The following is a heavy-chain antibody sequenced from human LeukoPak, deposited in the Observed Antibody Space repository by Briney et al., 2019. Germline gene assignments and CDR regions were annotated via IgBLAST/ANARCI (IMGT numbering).Heavy chain of an antibody. D-gene: IGHD4-23*01. V-gene: IGHV4-31*03. CDR3: ARGLADYGGNPVMSDY. Sequence: SQTLSLTCTASGGSISSGGYYWSWIRQHPGKGLEWIGYIYYSGSTYYNPSLKSRVTISVDTSKNQFSLKLSSVTAADTAVYYCARGLADYGGNPVMSDYWGQGTLVTVSS. CDR2: IYYSGST. J-gene: IGHJ4*02. CDR1: GGSISSGGYY.